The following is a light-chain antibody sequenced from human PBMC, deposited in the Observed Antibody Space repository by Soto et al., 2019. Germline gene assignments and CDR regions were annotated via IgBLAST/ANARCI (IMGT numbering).Light chain of an antibody. Sequence: DVVMSQSPLSLPVTLGQPASISCRSSQGLVHSDGNTYLNWFLQRPGQSPWRLIYKVSNRDSGVPDRFSGSGSGTDFTLGISRVEAEDVGVYYCMQGTHWPPTFGQGTKVEIK. CDR2: KVS. J-gene: IGKJ1*01. V-gene: IGKV2-30*02. CDR3: MQGTHWPPT. CDR1: QGLVHSDGNTY.